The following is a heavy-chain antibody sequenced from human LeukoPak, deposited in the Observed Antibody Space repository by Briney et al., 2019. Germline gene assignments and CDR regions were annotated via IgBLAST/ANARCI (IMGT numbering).Heavy chain of an antibody. CDR3: ASWGYCSSTSCPRTPAYYYYYYMDV. Sequence: PSETLSLTCAVYGGSFSGYYWSWIRQAPGKGLEWVSYISSSGSTIYYADSVKGRFTISRDNAKNSLYLQMNSLRAEDTAVYYCASWGYCSSTSCPRTPAYYYYYYMDVWGKGTTVTISS. V-gene: IGHV3-11*01. D-gene: IGHD2-2*01. CDR1: GGSFSGYY. J-gene: IGHJ6*03. CDR2: ISSSGSTI.